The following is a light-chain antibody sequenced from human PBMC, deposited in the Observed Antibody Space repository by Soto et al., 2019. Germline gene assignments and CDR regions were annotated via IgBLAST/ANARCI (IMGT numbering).Light chain of an antibody. CDR2: DAS. J-gene: IGKJ5*01. Sequence: EIVLTQSPATLSLSPGERATLSCRASQSVSSYLAWYQQKPGQAPRLLIYDASNRATGIPARFSGSGSGTDVTLTISSLEPEDFAFYYCQQRGNWPPTFGQGTRLEIK. V-gene: IGKV3-11*01. CDR1: QSVSSY. CDR3: QQRGNWPPT.